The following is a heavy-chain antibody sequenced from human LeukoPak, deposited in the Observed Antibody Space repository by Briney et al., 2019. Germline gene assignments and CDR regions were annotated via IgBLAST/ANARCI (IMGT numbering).Heavy chain of an antibody. Sequence: GGSLRLSCAASGLTFSSYAMSWVRQAPGKGLEWVSAISGGGGGTYYADSVKGRFTISRDNSKNTLFLQMNSLRAEDTAVYYCAKNLQYSSSPFDYWGQGTLVTVSS. CDR3: AKNLQYSSSPFDY. CDR1: GLTFSSYA. J-gene: IGHJ4*02. CDR2: ISGGGGGT. V-gene: IGHV3-23*01. D-gene: IGHD6-13*01.